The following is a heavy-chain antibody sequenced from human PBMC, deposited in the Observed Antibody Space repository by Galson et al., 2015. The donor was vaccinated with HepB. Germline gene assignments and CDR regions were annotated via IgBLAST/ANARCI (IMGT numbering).Heavy chain of an antibody. J-gene: IGHJ4*02. V-gene: IGHV3-23*01. CDR1: GFTFSSYA. D-gene: IGHD2-15*01. CDR2: ISGSGGST. Sequence: SLRLSCAASGFTFSSYAMSWVRQAPGKGLEWVSAISGSGGSTYYADSVKGRFTISRDNSKNTLYLQMNSLRAEDTAVYYCAKDRARYCSGGSCYLFDYWGQGTLVTVSS. CDR3: AKDRARYCSGGSCYLFDY.